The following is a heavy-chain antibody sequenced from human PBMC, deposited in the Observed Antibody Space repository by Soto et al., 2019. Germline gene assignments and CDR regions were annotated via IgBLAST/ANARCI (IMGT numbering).Heavy chain of an antibody. CDR3: ARDYGYCISTSCSSFDY. V-gene: IGHV3-30-3*01. CDR2: ISYDGSNK. J-gene: IGHJ4*02. Sequence: PGGSLRLSCAASGFTFSSYAMHWVRQAPGKGLEWVAVISYDGSNKYYADSVKGRFTISRDNSKNTLYLQMNSLRAEDTAVYYCARDYGYCISTSCSSFDYWGQGTLVTVSS. CDR1: GFTFSSYA. D-gene: IGHD2-2*01.